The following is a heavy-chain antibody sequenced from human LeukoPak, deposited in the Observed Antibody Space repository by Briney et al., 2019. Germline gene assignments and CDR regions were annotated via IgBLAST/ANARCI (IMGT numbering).Heavy chain of an antibody. CDR2: ISTSSSYI. CDR3: ARDYGSAPGWFDP. CDR1: GFTFSSYS. V-gene: IGHV3-21*01. Sequence: GGPLRLSCAASGFTFSSYSVNWVRQAPGKGLEWVSSISTSSSYIYYADSAKGRFTISRDNAKNSLYLQMNSLRAEDTAVYYCARDYGSAPGWFDPWGQGTLVTVSS. D-gene: IGHD3-10*01. J-gene: IGHJ5*02.